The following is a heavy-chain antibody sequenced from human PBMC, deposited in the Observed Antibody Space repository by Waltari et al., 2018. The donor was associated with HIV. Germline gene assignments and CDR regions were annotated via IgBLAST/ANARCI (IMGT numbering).Heavy chain of an antibody. V-gene: IGHV1-18*04. D-gene: IGHD6-19*01. CDR2: INTYTGNT. Sequence: QVRLVQSGAEVKKPGASSKVSCKASGFSFTKYGIRWVRQAPGQGLEWMGWINTYTGNTDAAEKFQGRVTMTRDTFTNTISMELTTLKSDDSAIYYCVRDLSPMGKSGWYDSWGQGTVVTVSS. J-gene: IGHJ1*01. CDR1: GFSFTKYG. CDR3: VRDLSPMGKSGWYDS.